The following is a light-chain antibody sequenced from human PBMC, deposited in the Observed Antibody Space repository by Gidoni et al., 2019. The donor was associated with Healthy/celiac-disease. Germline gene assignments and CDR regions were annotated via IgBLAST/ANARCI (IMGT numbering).Light chain of an antibody. Sequence: EIVLPQSPATLPLSPGERATLSCRASQSVSSYLAWYQQKPGQAPRLLIYDASNRATGIPARFSGSGSGTDFTLTISSLEPEDFAVYYCQQRSNWLYTFGQGTKLEIK. CDR1: QSVSSY. J-gene: IGKJ2*01. CDR3: QQRSNWLYT. CDR2: DAS. V-gene: IGKV3-11*01.